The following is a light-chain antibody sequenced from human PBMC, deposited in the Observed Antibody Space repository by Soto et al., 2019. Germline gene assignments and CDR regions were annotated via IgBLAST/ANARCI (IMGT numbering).Light chain of an antibody. CDR3: QQYGSSPWT. CDR2: GAA. CDR1: QTVGSN. Sequence: EVVLTQSPATLSVSPGERATLSCMASQTVGSNVAWYQHEPGQAPRLLISGAATRATGVPARFGGSGSGTDFTLTISRLEPEDFAVYYCQQYGSSPWTFGQGTKVDIK. J-gene: IGKJ1*01. V-gene: IGKV3-20*01.